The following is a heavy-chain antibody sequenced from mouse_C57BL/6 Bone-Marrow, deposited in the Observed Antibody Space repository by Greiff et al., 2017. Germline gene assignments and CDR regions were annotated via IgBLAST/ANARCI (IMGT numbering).Heavy chain of an antibody. CDR2: IDPSDSYT. D-gene: IGHD1-1*01. Sequence: QVQLQQPGAELVMPGASVKLSCKASGYTFTSYWMHWVKQRPGQGLEWIGEIDPSDSYTNYNQKFKGKSTLTVDKSSSTAYMQLSSLTSEGSAVYYCARSNYYGSSLLYWYFDVWGTGTTVTVSS. CDR3: ARSNYYGSSLLYWYFDV. V-gene: IGHV1-69*01. J-gene: IGHJ1*03. CDR1: GYTFTSYW.